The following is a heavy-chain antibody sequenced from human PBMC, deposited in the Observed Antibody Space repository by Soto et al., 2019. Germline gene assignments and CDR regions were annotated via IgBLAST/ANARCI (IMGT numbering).Heavy chain of an antibody. CDR3: ARTIVAAGGRRYFDL. J-gene: IGHJ2*01. CDR1: GFTFSDYY. V-gene: IGHV3-11*05. D-gene: IGHD6-13*01. CDR2: INSSSSYT. Sequence: QVQLVESGGGLVKPGGSLRLSCAASGFTFSDYYMSWIRQAPGKGLEWVSYINSSSSYTNYADSVKGRFTISRDNAKKSLYLPMNSLRAEDTSVYYCARTIVAAGGRRYFDLWGRGTLVTVSS.